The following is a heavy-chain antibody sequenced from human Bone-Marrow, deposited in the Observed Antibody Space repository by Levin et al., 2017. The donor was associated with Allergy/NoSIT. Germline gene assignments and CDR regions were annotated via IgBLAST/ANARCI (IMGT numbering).Heavy chain of an antibody. D-gene: IGHD1-14*01. CDR2: ISYNGDT. CDR3: ARGHVNRDYFDF. CDR1: GGSLTTGGYY. V-gene: IGHV4-31*11. Sequence: SETLSLTCAVSGGSLTTGGYYWTWIRQHPGKGLEWIAYISYNGDTYYDPSLKSRVTISLDTSQSQFTLRLSSVTAADTAIYFCARGHVNRDYFDFWGQGTLVTVSS. J-gene: IGHJ4*02.